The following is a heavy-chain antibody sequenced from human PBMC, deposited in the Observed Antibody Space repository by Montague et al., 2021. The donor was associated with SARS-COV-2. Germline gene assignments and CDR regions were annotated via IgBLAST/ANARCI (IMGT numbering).Heavy chain of an antibody. D-gene: IGHD4-11*01. CDR3: ARSGDPGTTVTYLY. CDR1: GGSISTIVNF. CDR2: ISYTGST. J-gene: IGHJ4*02. V-gene: IGHV4-39*07. Sequence: SETLSLTCTFSGGSISTIVNFWGWIRQPPGKGLEWIGSISYTGSTYHNPSLKSRVTMSVDTSKNQFSLKLNSVIAADTAVYYCARSGDPGTTVTYLYWGQGTLVTVSS.